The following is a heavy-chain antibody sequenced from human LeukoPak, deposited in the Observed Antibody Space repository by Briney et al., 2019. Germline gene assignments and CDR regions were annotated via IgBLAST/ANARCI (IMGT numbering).Heavy chain of an antibody. CDR2: IIPIFGTA. CDR1: GGTFSSYA. CDR3: ASTYCSSTSCFFEY. V-gene: IGHV1-69*13. D-gene: IGHD2-2*01. Sequence: SVNVSCKASGGTFSSYAISWVRQAPGQGLEWMGGIIPIFGTANYAQKFQGRVTITADESTSTAYMELSSLRSEDTAVYYCASTYCSSTSCFFEYWGQGTLVTVSS. J-gene: IGHJ4*02.